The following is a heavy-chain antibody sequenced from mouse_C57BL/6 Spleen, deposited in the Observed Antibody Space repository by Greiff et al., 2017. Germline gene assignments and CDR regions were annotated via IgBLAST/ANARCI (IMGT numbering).Heavy chain of an antibody. Sequence: QVQLQQPGAELVKPGASVTLSCKASGYTFTSYWMHWVKQRPGQGLEWIGMIHPNSGSTNYNEKFKSKATLTVDKSSGTAYMQLSSLTSEDSAVYYCARGGYYGSRDWYCDVWGTGTTVTVSS. CDR1: GYTFTSYW. CDR2: IHPNSGST. V-gene: IGHV1-64*01. CDR3: ARGGYYGSRDWYCDV. D-gene: IGHD1-1*01. J-gene: IGHJ1*03.